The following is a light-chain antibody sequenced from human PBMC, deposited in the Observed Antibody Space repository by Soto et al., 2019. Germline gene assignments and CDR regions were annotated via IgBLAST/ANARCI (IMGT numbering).Light chain of an antibody. J-gene: IGKJ4*01. CDR2: AAS. CDR1: QSISSF. Sequence: DIQMTQSPSSLSASVGDRVTITCRASQSISSFLNWYQQKPGKAPKLLIYAASSLQTGVPSRFSGSGSGAYSTLTINSLQPEDSATYFCQQSFTSPQTFGGGSRVDI. CDR3: QQSFTSPQT. V-gene: IGKV1-39*01.